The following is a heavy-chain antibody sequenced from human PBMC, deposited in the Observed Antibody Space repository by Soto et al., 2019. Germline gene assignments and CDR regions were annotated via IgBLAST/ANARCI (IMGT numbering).Heavy chain of an antibody. J-gene: IGHJ4*02. CDR2: THHSGST. CDR1: GGSLSGNY. CDR3: ARTTAAIHLNY. D-gene: IGHD2-21*02. V-gene: IGHV4-34*01. Sequence: SETLSLTCAVYGGSLSGNYWGWIRQPPGKGLEWIGETHHSGSTAYNPSLKSRVTISVDTSRNQFSLKLNSVTAADTAVYYCARTTAAIHLNYWSQGTLVTVS.